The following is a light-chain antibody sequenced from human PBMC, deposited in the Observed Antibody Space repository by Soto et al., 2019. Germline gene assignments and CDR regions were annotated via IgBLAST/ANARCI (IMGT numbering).Light chain of an antibody. J-gene: IGKJ1*01. CDR2: GAS. Sequence: DIQMTQSPSSLSASVGDSVNITCRASQGISNYLAWYQQKPGKVPKLLIYGASTLQSGVPSRFSGSGSGTDFTLTISSLQPEDVASYYCQKYNGAPRAFGQGTKVEIK. CDR3: QKYNGAPRA. V-gene: IGKV1-27*01. CDR1: QGISNY.